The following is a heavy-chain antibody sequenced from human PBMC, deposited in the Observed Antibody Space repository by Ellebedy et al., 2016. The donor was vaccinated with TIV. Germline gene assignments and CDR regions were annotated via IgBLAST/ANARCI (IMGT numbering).Heavy chain of an antibody. CDR1: GYSLSELS. V-gene: IGHV1-24*01. CDR3: TTEKYNRWGYFGL. J-gene: IGHJ2*01. Sequence: AASVKVSCKVSGYSLSELSMHWVRQAPGKGLEWMGGFDPEDGETVYAQKFQGTVTMTEDTSTDTTYMELSSLRSEDTAVDYCTTEKYNRWGYFGLWGRGTLVTVSS. D-gene: IGHD1-14*01. CDR2: FDPEDGET.